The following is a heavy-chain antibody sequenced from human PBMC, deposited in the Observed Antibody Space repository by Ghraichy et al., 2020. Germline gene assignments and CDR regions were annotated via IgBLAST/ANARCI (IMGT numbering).Heavy chain of an antibody. D-gene: IGHD3-3*01. CDR1: GFTFSYYW. CDR2: VNSDGTNT. J-gene: IGHJ4*02. V-gene: IGHV3-74*01. Sequence: GGSLRLSCTASGFTFSYYWMHWVRQAPEKGLVWVSRVNSDGTNTIYADSVKGRFTISRDNAKNTLYLQMNSLRVEDTAVYYCARGDYWRTIDYWRQGVLVTVSS. CDR3: ARGDYWRTIDY.